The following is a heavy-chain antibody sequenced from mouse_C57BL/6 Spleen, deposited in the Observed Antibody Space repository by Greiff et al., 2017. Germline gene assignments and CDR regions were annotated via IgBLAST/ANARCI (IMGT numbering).Heavy chain of an antibody. CDR1: GYTFTSYW. CDR2: IDPNSGGT. D-gene: IGHD1-1*01. CDR3: ARRDGSSPYWYFDV. V-gene: IGHV1-72*01. Sequence: QVHVKQPGAELVKPGASVKLSCKASGYTFTSYWMHWVKQRPGRGLEWIGRIDPNSGGTKYNEKFKSKATLTVDKPSSTAYMQLSSLTSEDSAVYYCARRDGSSPYWYFDVWGTGTTVTVSS. J-gene: IGHJ1*03.